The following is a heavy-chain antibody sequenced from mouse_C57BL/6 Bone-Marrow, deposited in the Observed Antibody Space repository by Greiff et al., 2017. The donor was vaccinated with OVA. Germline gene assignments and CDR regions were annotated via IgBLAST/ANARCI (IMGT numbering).Heavy chain of an antibody. CDR1: GYTFTDYY. D-gene: IGHD2-5*01. J-gene: IGHJ2*01. CDR2: INPNNGGT. V-gene: IGHV1-26*01. CDR3: ARRGYSNYVHYFDY. Sequence: EVQLQQSGPELVKPGASVKISCKASGYTFTDYYMNWVKQSHGKSLEWIGDINPNNGGTSYNQKFKGKATLTVDKSSSTAYMELRSLTSEDSAVYYCARRGYSNYVHYFDYWGQGTTLTVSS.